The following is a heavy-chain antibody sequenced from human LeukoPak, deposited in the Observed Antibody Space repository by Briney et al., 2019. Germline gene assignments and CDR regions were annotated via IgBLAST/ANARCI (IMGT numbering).Heavy chain of an antibody. J-gene: IGHJ5*02. CDR1: GGSISSGDYY. Sequence: SQTLSLTCTVSGGSISSGDYYWSWIRQPPGKGLEWIGYIYYSGSTYYNPSPKSRVTISVDTSKNQFSLKLSSVTAADTAVYYCARAITMVRGANPKWFDPWGQGTLVTVSS. D-gene: IGHD3-10*01. CDR3: ARAITMVRGANPKWFDP. CDR2: IYYSGST. V-gene: IGHV4-30-4*01.